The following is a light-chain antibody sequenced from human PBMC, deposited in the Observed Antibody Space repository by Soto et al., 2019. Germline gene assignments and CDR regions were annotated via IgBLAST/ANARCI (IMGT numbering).Light chain of an antibody. CDR2: GAS. V-gene: IGKV3-15*01. CDR3: QQYNNWPPGVT. CDR1: QSVSTN. Sequence: EIVMTQSPATLSVPPGERVTLSCRASQSVSTNLAWYQQKPGQTPRLLIFGASTRAAGVPARFGGSGSGTEFTLTISRLQSEDFVVYYCQQYNNWPPGVTFGGGTRVEIK. J-gene: IGKJ4*01.